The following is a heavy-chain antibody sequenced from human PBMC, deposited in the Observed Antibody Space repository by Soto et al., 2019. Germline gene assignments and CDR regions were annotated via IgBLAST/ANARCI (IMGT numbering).Heavy chain of an antibody. CDR1: GYSFTSYW. CDR2: IDPSDSYT. J-gene: IGHJ6*02. V-gene: IGHV5-10-1*01. Sequence: DSLKLSCKGSGYSFTSYWISWVRQMPGKGLEWMGRIDPSDSYTNYSPSFQGHVTISADKSISTAYLQWSSLKASDTAMYYCARHTPIVRGERYYYYGMDVWGQGTTVTVSS. D-gene: IGHD3-10*01. CDR3: ARHTPIVRGERYYYYGMDV.